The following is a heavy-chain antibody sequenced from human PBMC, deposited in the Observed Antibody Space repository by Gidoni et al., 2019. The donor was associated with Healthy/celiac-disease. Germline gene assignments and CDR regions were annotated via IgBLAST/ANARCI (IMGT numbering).Heavy chain of an antibody. J-gene: IGHJ4*02. CDR3: ARDPWGGSPYY. CDR1: GGSISSGSYY. V-gene: IGHV4-61*02. Sequence: QVQLQASGTGLVKPSQTLSLTCTVSGGSISSGSYYWSWIRQPAGKGLEWIGRIYTSGSTNYNPSLKSRVTISVDTSKNQFSLQLSSVTAADTAVYYCARDPWGGSPYYWGQGTLVTVSS. CDR2: IYTSGST. D-gene: IGHD1-26*01.